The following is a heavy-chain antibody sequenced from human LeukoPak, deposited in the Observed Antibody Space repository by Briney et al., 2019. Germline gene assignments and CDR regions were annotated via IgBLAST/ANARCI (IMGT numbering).Heavy chain of an antibody. Sequence: SETLSLTCAVSGGSISRGGYSWSWIRQPPGKGLEWIGYIYHSGSTYYNPSLKSRVTISVDRSKNQFSLKLSSVTAADTAVYYCARERSRGAVRDAFDIWGQGTMVTVSS. CDR3: ARERSRGAVRDAFDI. V-gene: IGHV4-30-2*01. CDR1: GGSISRGGYS. J-gene: IGHJ3*02. D-gene: IGHD4-17*01. CDR2: IYHSGST.